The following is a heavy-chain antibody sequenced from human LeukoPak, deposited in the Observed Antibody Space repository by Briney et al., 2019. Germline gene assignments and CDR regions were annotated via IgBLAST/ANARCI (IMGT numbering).Heavy chain of an antibody. CDR1: GFTFSSYA. D-gene: IGHD2-2*01. Sequence: GGSLRLSCAASGFTFSSYAMHWVRQAPGKGLEWVAVISYDGSNKYYADSVKGRLTISRDNSKNTLYLQMNSLRAEDTAVYYCARASKPPYFDYWGQGTLVTVSS. J-gene: IGHJ4*02. CDR2: ISYDGSNK. CDR3: ARASKPPYFDY. V-gene: IGHV3-30-3*01.